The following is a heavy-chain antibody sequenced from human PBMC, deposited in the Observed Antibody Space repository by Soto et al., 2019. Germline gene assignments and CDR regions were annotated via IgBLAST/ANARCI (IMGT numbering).Heavy chain of an antibody. CDR3: ARGFRELLSRNYYGMDV. Sequence: ASVKVSCKASGYTFTSYYMHWVRQAPGQGLEWMGIINPSGGSTSYAQKFQGRVTMTRDTSTSTVYMELSSLRSEDTAVYYCARGFRELLSRNYYGMDVWGQGTTVNVSS. D-gene: IGHD3-10*01. J-gene: IGHJ6*02. CDR1: GYTFTSYY. CDR2: INPSGGST. V-gene: IGHV1-46*01.